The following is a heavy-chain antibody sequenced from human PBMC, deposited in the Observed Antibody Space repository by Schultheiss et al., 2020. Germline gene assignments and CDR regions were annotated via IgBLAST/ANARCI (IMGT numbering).Heavy chain of an antibody. Sequence: SETLSLTCAVYGGSLSGYYWSWIRQPPGKGLEWIGEINHSGSTNYNPSLKSRVTISVDTSKNQFSLKLSSVTAADTAVYYCARGPRRRITIIVRDWYFDLWGRGTLVTVSS. D-gene: IGHD3-22*01. J-gene: IGHJ2*01. CDR3: ARGPRRRITIIVRDWYFDL. V-gene: IGHV4-34*01. CDR2: INHSGST. CDR1: GGSLSGYY.